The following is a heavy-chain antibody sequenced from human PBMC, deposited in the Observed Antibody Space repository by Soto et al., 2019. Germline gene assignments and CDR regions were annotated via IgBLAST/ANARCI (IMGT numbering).Heavy chain of an antibody. CDR3: AKTQNDILDY. Sequence: GESLKISCAASGFTFSSYGMHWVRQAPGKGLEWVAVIYDGSNKYYADSVKGRFTISRDNSKNTLYLQMNTLRAEDTAVYYCAKTQNDILDYWGQGTLVTVSS. V-gene: IGHV3-33*08. CDR2: IYDGSNK. J-gene: IGHJ4*02. CDR1: GFTFSSYG. D-gene: IGHD3-9*01.